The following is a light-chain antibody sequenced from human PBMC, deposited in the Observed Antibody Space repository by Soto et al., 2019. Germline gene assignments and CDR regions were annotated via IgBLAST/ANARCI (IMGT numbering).Light chain of an antibody. CDR3: SSSTTSSTVV. Sequence: QSALTQPASVSGSLRQSITLSCTGTSSDIGAYNYVSWYQQHPGKAPKLKIYEVSNRPSGVSNRFSVSKSGNAARLTISALQAEDEAAYYCSSSTTSSTVVFGGGTKLTVL. CDR2: EVS. J-gene: IGLJ2*01. CDR1: SSDIGAYNY. V-gene: IGLV2-14*03.